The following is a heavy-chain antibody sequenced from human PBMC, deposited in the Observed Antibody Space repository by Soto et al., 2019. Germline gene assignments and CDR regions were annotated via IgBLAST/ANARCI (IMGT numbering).Heavy chain of an antibody. Sequence: PGESLKISCKGSGYSFTSYWIGCVRQMPGKGLEWMGIIYPGDSDTRYSPSFQGQVTISADKSISTAYLQWSSLKASDTAMYYCARFGTYCGGDCPYYYYYGMDVWGQGTTVTVSS. CDR3: ARFGTYCGGDCPYYYYYGMDV. V-gene: IGHV5-51*01. D-gene: IGHD2-21*02. CDR2: IYPGDSDT. CDR1: GYSFTSYW. J-gene: IGHJ6*02.